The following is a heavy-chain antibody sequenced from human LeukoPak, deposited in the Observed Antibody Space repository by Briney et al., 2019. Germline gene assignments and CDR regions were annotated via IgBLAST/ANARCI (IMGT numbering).Heavy chain of an antibody. V-gene: IGHV3-11*01. CDR3: ATDGAGFDT. Sequence: GGSLRLSCAASGFTFNNYYMGWVRQAPGKGLEWLSYINIGGTNTHYADSVKGRFTISRDNAKKSLYLEMNNLRVEDTSVYYCATDGAGFDTWGQGVLVTVSS. J-gene: IGHJ5*02. CDR1: GFTFNNYY. CDR2: INIGGTNT.